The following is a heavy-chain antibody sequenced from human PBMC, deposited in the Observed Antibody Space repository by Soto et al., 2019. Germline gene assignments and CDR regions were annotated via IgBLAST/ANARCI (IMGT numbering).Heavy chain of an antibody. Sequence: QVQLVQSGAEVKKPGASVKVSCKASGYTFTSYGISWVRQAPGQGLEWMGWISAYNGNTNYAQKLQGRVTMTTDTSTSTAYMELRSLRSDDTAVYYCARDRATPSYYYYHGMDVWGQGTTVTVSS. CDR3: ARDRATPSYYYYHGMDV. CDR2: ISAYNGNT. CDR1: GYTFTSYG. J-gene: IGHJ6*02. V-gene: IGHV1-18*01.